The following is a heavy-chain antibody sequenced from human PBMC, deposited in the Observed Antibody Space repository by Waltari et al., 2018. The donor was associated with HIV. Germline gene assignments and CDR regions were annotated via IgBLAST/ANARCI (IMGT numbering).Heavy chain of an antibody. V-gene: IGHV3-33*03. CDR1: GFNFSDFV. CDR2: IWSDTKTK. J-gene: IGHJ4*01. D-gene: IGHD2-21*01. Sequence: QVHLAESGGGVVQSGRSVRVSCAASGFNFSDFVIHWVRQAPNXXXEWLAVIWSDTKTKFYADSIKVRFIVSRNNFKKTTLLQIYALTPADTGIYYCSTGRSSVVAAPPVQWGPGT. CDR3: STGRSSVVAAPPVQ.